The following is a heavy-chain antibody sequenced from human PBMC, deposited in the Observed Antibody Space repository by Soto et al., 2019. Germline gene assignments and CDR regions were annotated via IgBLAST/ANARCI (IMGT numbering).Heavy chain of an antibody. J-gene: IGHJ3*02. CDR2: IYYSGST. V-gene: IGHV4-59*01. D-gene: IGHD3-10*01. CDR1: GGSISSYY. Sequence: PSETLSLTCTVSGGSISSYYWSWIRQPPGKGLEWIGFIYYSGSTNYNPSLNSRLTISVDTSKNRFSLNLSSVTAADTAVYYCARLGQLLWFGELSSDAFDIWGQGTMVTVSS. CDR3: ARLGQLLWFGELSSDAFDI.